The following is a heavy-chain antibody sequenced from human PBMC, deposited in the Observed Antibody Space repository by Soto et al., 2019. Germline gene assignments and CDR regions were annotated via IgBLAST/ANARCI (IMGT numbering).Heavy chain of an antibody. CDR1: GGSISGGGYY. CDR3: ERDGSSTATWIDP. Sequence: SEALSLTCTVSGGSISGGGYYWSWIRQFPGKGLEWIGYIYYTGTTYYNPSLKSRLTLSVETSKNQFSLKLSSVTVADTAVYYCERDGSSTATWIDPWGQGTMVTVS. D-gene: IGHD2-2*01. J-gene: IGHJ5*02. V-gene: IGHV4-31*02. CDR2: IYYTGTT.